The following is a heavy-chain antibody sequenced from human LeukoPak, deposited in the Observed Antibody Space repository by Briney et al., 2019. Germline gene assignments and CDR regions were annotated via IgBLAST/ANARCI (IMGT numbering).Heavy chain of an antibody. J-gene: IGHJ4*02. Sequence: SEALSLTCTVSGGSLNDYYWSWIRQPPGKGLEWIGYIYYNGSTNYNPSLKSRVTMSVATSKNQFSLKLTSVTAADTAVYYCARAGYTSGWYGGNYYFDYWGQGTLVGVSS. CDR2: IYYNGST. CDR1: GGSLNDYY. D-gene: IGHD6-19*01. CDR3: ARAGYTSGWYGGNYYFDY. V-gene: IGHV4-59*01.